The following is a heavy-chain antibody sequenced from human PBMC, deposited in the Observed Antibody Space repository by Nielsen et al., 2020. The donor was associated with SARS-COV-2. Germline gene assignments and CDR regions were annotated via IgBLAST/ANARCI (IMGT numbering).Heavy chain of an antibody. CDR2: IYYSGST. J-gene: IGHJ4*02. CDR1: GGSISSYY. CDR3: ASGLEWLLD. Sequence: SETLSLTCTVSGGSISSYYWSWIRQPPGKGLEWIGYIYYSGSTNYNPSFKSRVSMSVDTSKNQFSLNLSSVTAADTAVYYCASGLEWLLDWGQGTLVTVSS. V-gene: IGHV4-59*12. D-gene: IGHD3-3*01.